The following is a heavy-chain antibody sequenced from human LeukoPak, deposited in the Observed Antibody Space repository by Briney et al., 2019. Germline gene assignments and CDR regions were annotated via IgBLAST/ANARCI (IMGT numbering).Heavy chain of an antibody. Sequence: PGGSLRLSCAASGFTFSDYYMSWIRQAPGKGLEWVSYISSSSSYTNYADSVKGRFTISRDNAKNSLYLQMNSLRAEDTAVYYCARDSGYYGPGSYYYYYGMDVWGQGTTVTVSS. CDR1: GFTFSDYY. CDR3: ARDSGYYGPGSYYYYYGMDV. D-gene: IGHD3-10*01. V-gene: IGHV3-11*05. J-gene: IGHJ6*02. CDR2: ISSSSSYT.